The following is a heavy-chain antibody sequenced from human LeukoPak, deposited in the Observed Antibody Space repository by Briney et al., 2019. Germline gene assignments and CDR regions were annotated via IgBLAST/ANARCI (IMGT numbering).Heavy chain of an antibody. CDR1: GFTFSSYS. J-gene: IGHJ4*02. CDR3: ATGYCSSTSCPFGDY. CDR2: ISSSSSTI. D-gene: IGHD2-2*01. V-gene: IGHV3-48*04. Sequence: GGSLRLSCAASGFTFSSYSMNWFRQAPGKGLEWVSYISSSSSTIYYADSVKGRFTISRDNAKNSLYLQMNSLRAEDTAVYYCATGYCSSTSCPFGDYWGQGTLVTVSS.